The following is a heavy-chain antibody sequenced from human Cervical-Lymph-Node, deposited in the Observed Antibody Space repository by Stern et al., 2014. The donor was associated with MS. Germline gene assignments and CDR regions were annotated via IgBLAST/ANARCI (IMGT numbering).Heavy chain of an antibody. CDR1: GGTFSSYA. J-gene: IGHJ4*02. Sequence: QVQLVQSGAEVKKPGSSVKVSCKASGGTFSSYAISWARQAPGPGLEWMGGILPIFGTANYAQKFQGRVTITADDSTSTAYMELSNLRSEDTAVYYCARGWEGGMTPVTTRIYWGQGTLVTVSS. V-gene: IGHV1-69*01. CDR3: ARGWEGGMTPVTTRIY. CDR2: ILPIFGTA. D-gene: IGHD4-17*01.